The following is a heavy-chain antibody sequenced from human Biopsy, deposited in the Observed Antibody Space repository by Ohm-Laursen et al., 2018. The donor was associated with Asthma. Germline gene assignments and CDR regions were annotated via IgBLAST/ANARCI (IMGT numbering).Heavy chain of an antibody. D-gene: IGHD2-2*01. CDR1: PGSINDYY. V-gene: IGHV4-59*01. CDR2: VHSSGST. CDR3: ARATSAWSQSGPHFFDH. Sequence: SEPLSLTCTVSPGSINDYYWNWIRQFPGKGLEWIGYVHSSGSTRFNPSLKSRVTVSVDTSVDQVSLKLSSVSAADTAIYYCARATSAWSQSGPHFFDHWGPGTLVTVSS. J-gene: IGHJ5*02.